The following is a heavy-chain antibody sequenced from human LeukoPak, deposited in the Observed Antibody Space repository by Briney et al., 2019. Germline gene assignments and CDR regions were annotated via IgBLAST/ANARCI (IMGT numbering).Heavy chain of an antibody. Sequence: GSLILSCAASGFTFSSYAMHWVRQAPGKGLEWVAVISYDGSNKYYADSVKGRFTISRDNSKNTLYLQMNSLRAEDTAVYYCARDLGSYSSSWYEGDNWFDPWGQGTLVTVSS. CDR2: ISYDGSNK. CDR3: ARDLGSYSSSWYEGDNWFDP. CDR1: GFTFSSYA. J-gene: IGHJ5*02. V-gene: IGHV3-30-3*01. D-gene: IGHD6-13*01.